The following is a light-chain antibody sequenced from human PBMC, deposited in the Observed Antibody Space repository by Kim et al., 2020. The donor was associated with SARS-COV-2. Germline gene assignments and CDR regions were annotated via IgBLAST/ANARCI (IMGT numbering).Light chain of an antibody. J-gene: IGKJ5*01. V-gene: IGKV3-15*01. Sequence: SPGERVPLSCRASQSISSNLAWYQQKPGQAPRLLISGASTRATNIPSRFSGSGSGREFTLTITTLQSEDFAMYYCQQYSDWRPITFGQGTRLEI. CDR2: GAS. CDR1: QSISSN. CDR3: QQYSDWRPIT.